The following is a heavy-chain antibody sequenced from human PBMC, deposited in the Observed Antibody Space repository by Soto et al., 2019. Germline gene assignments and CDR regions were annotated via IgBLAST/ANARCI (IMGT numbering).Heavy chain of an antibody. V-gene: IGHV1-69*13. Sequence: SVKVSCKASGGTFSSYAISWVRQAPGQGLEWMGGIIPIFGTANYAQKFQGRVTITADESTSTAYMELSSLRSEDTAVYYCARDYGYCSGGSCYPGRYFDYWGQGTLVTVSS. CDR2: IIPIFGTA. CDR3: ARDYGYCSGGSCYPGRYFDY. CDR1: GGTFSSYA. D-gene: IGHD2-15*01. J-gene: IGHJ4*02.